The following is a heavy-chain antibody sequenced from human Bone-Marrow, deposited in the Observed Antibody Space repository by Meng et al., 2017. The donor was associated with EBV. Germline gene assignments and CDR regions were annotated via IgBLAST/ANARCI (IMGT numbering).Heavy chain of an antibody. Sequence: QVQLQQWGAGLLKPSETLSLTCAVYGGSFSGYYWSWIRQPPGKGLEWIGEINHSGSTNYNPSLKNRVTISVDTSKNQFSLKLSSVTAADTAVYYCARGKRWVRNWFDPWGQGTLVTVSS. CDR2: INHSGST. CDR1: GGSFSGYY. CDR3: ARGKRWVRNWFDP. V-gene: IGHV4-34*01. D-gene: IGHD4-23*01. J-gene: IGHJ5*02.